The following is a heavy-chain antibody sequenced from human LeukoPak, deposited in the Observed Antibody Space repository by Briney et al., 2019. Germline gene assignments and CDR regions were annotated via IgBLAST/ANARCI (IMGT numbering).Heavy chain of an antibody. V-gene: IGHV3-23*01. J-gene: IGHJ6*02. CDR3: AKPLQSADLYCYYYGMDV. Sequence: GGSLRLSCAASGFTFNSYAIIWVRQVPGKGLEWVSGISGSGLTYYADSVKGRFAISRDNSKDTIYLQMNSLRAEDTAVYYCAKPLQSADLYCYYYGMDVWGQGTTVTVSS. CDR2: ISGSGLT. D-gene: IGHD4-11*01. CDR1: GFTFNSYA.